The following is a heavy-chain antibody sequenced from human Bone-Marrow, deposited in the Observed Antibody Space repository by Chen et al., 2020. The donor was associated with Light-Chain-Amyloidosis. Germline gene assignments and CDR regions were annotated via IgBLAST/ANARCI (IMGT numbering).Heavy chain of an antibody. J-gene: IGHJ4*02. CDR2: IYPDESDA. CDR3: ARRRDGYNFDY. D-gene: IGHD5-12*01. V-gene: IGHV5-51*01. CDR1: GYTFPNYW. Sequence: VKKPGESLKISCKGSGYTFPNYWIGWVRQMPGKGLEWMGVIYPDESDARYSPSFEGQVTISADKSITTAYLQWRSLKASDTAMYYCARRRDGYNFDYWGQGTLVTVSS.